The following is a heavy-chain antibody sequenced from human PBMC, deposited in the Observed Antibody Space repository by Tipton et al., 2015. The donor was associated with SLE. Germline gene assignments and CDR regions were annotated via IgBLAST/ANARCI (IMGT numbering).Heavy chain of an antibody. CDR1: GFTFSSYG. Sequence: SLRLSCAASGFTFSSYGMHWVRQAPGKGLEWVAFIRYDGSNKYYADSVKGRFTISRDNSKNTLYLQMNSLRAEDTAVYYCATDFIAAATFDYWGQGTLVTVSS. V-gene: IGHV3-30*02. D-gene: IGHD6-13*01. J-gene: IGHJ4*02. CDR3: ATDFIAAATFDY. CDR2: IRYDGSNK.